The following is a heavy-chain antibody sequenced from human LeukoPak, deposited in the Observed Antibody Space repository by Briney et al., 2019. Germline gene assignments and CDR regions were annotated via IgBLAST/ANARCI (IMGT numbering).Heavy chain of an antibody. V-gene: IGHV3-21*01. D-gene: IGHD1-1*01. J-gene: IGHJ6*03. CDR2: ISSSSSYI. CDR1: GFTFSSYS. CDR3: ARLSLGKSGQYYYYYMDV. Sequence: GGSLRLSCAASGFTFSSYSMNWVRQAPGKGLEWVSSISSSSSYIYYADSVKGRFTISRDNAKNSLYLQMNSLRAEDTAVYYCARLSLGKSGQYYYYYMDVWGKGTTVTVSS.